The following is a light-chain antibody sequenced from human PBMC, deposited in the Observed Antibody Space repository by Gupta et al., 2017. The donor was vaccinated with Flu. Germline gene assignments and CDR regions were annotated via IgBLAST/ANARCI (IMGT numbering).Light chain of an antibody. J-gene: IGLJ3*02. CDR2: GDT. V-gene: IGLV1-40*01. Sequence: SNIGAQYYVHRYPVLPGTAPQPLIYGDTQPPSRVPDRFSGSKSGTSASLAITGLQAEDEADYYCQSYDSSLSGRVFGGGTKLTVL. CDR1: SNIGAQYY. CDR3: QSYDSSLSGRV.